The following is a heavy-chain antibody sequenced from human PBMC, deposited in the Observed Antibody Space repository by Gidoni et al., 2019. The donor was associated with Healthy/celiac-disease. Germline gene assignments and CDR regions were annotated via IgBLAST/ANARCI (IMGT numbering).Heavy chain of an antibody. CDR1: GGSCSGYY. Sequence: QVQLQQWGAGLLKPSETLSRTCAVYGGSCSGYYWSWIRQPPGKGLEWIGEINHSVSTNYNPSLKSRVTISVDTSKNQFSLKLSSVTAADTAVYYCARGRTRPIAAAGTSYYYYYYGMDVWGQGTTVTVSS. V-gene: IGHV4-34*01. CDR3: ARGRTRPIAAAGTSYYYYYYGMDV. CDR2: INHSVST. D-gene: IGHD6-13*01. J-gene: IGHJ6*02.